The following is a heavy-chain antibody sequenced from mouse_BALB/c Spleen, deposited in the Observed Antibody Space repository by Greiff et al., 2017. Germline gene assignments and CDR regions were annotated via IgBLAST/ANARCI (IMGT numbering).Heavy chain of an antibody. CDR3: AKHYYGSSYGFAY. V-gene: IGHV2-6-5*01. CDR2: IWGGGST. J-gene: IGHJ3*01. D-gene: IGHD1-1*01. CDR1: GFSLTDYG. Sequence: VKLMESGPGLVAPSQSLSITCTVSGFSLTDYGVSWIRQPPGKGLEWLGVIWGGGSTYYNSALKSRLSISKDNSKSQVFLKMNSLQTDDTAMYYCAKHYYGSSYGFAYWGQGTLVTVSA.